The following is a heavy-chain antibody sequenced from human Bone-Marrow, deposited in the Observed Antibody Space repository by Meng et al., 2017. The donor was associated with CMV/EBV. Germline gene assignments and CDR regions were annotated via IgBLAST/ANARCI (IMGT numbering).Heavy chain of an antibody. CDR2: ISAYNGNT. Sequence: QVQLVQSGAELKKPGSSVKVSCKASGYTFTSYGISWVRQAPGQGLECMGWISAYNGNTNYAQKLQGRVTMTTDTSTGTAYMELRSLRSDDTAVYYCARGYSNRLPGGFDYWGQGTLVTVSS. CDR1: GYTFTSYG. D-gene: IGHD4-11*01. CDR3: ARGYSNRLPGGFDY. J-gene: IGHJ4*02. V-gene: IGHV1-18*01.